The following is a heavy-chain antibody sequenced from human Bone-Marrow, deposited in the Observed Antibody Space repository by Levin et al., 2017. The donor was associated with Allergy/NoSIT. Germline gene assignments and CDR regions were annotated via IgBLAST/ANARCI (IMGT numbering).Heavy chain of an antibody. J-gene: IGHJ4*02. CDR2: ISSGSSII. CDR1: GFTFSTYS. CDR3: ARDPPREVRGVSFDY. V-gene: IGHV3-48*01. D-gene: IGHD3-10*01. Sequence: PGGSLRLSCAASGFTFSTYSMNWVRQAPGKGLEWVSYISSGSSIIYYADSVKGRFTISRDDAKNSLYLHMNSLRAEDTAVYYCARDPPREVRGVSFDYWGQGTLVTVSS.